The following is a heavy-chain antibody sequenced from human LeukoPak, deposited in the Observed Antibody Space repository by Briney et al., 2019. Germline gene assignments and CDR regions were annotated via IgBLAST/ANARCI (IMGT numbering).Heavy chain of an antibody. CDR2: ISSSGRTI. Sequence: GSLRLFCAASGFTLSDYYMSWIRQAPGKGLEGVSYISSSGRTIYYADSVKGRFTISRDNAKNSLFLQMNSLRAEDTAVYYCARRDSSSWYGVDYWGQGTLVTVSS. CDR3: ARRDSSSWYGVDY. J-gene: IGHJ4*02. CDR1: GFTLSDYY. V-gene: IGHV3-11*01. D-gene: IGHD6-13*01.